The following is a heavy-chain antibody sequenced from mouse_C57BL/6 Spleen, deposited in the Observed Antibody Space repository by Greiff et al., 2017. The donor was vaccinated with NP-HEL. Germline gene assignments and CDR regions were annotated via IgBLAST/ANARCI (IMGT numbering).Heavy chain of an antibody. CDR2: IDPSDSYT. D-gene: IGHD4-1*01. CDR1: GYTFTSYW. V-gene: IGHV1-69*01. J-gene: IGHJ3*01. CDR3: ARGGLGRRFAY. Sequence: QVQLQQPGAELVMPGASVKLSCKASGYTFTSYWMHWVKQRPGQGLEWIGEIDPSDSYTNYNQKFEGKSTLTVDKSSSTAYMQLSSLTSEDSAVYYCARGGLGRRFAYWGQGTLVTVSA.